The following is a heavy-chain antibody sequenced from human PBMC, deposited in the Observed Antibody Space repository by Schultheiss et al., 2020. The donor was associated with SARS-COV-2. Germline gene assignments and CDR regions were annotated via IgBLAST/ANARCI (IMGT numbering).Heavy chain of an antibody. J-gene: IGHJ4*02. V-gene: IGHV3-64*04. CDR3: ARGAGPLWFGELSSYYFDY. CDR1: GFTFSSYA. CDR2: ISSNGGST. D-gene: IGHD3-10*01. Sequence: GGSLRLSCSASGFTFSSYAMHWVRQAPGKGLEYVSAISSNGGSTYYADSVKGRFTISRDNSKNTLYLQMNSLRAEDTAVYYCARGAGPLWFGELSSYYFDYWGQGTLVTVSS.